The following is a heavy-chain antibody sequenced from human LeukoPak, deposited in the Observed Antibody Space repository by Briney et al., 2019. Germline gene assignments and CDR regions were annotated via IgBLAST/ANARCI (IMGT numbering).Heavy chain of an antibody. Sequence: SETLSLTCTVSGGSISSSSYYWGWIRQPPGKGLEWIGSVYYDGSAYYNPSLKSRVTISVDTSKNQFSLKLNSLTAADTAVYYCARNSAYSTSSGINYWGQGTLVTVSS. J-gene: IGHJ4*02. CDR3: ARNSAYSTSSGINY. V-gene: IGHV4-39*07. CDR2: VYYDGSA. CDR1: GGSISSSSYY. D-gene: IGHD6-6*01.